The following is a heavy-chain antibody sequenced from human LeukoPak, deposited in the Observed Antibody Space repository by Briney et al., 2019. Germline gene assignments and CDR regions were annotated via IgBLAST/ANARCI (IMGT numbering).Heavy chain of an antibody. J-gene: IGHJ4*02. CDR1: GFTFSSYA. Sequence: GGSLRLSCAASGFTFSSYAMYWVRQATGKGLEWVSAIGTAGDTYYPGSVKGRFTISRENAKNSLYLQMNSLRAEDTAVYYCARVTTGTFGVDYWGQGTLVTVSS. D-gene: IGHD1-1*01. CDR3: ARVTTGTFGVDY. V-gene: IGHV3-13*01. CDR2: IGTAGDT.